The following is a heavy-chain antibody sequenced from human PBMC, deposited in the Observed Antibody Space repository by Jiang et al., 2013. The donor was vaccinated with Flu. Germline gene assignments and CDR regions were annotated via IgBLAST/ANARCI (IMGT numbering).Heavy chain of an antibody. CDR2: IIPIFGTA. Sequence: GAEVKKPGSSVKVSCKASGGTFSSYAISWVRQAPGQGLEWMGGIIPIFGTANYAQKFQGRVTITADESTSTAYMELSSLRSEDTAVYYCARVSKSWGGYCSSTSCSYYYYGMDVWGQGTTVTVSS. J-gene: IGHJ6*02. V-gene: IGHV1-69*01. CDR3: ARVSKSWGGYCSSTSCSYYYYGMDV. CDR1: GGTFSSYA. D-gene: IGHD2-2*01.